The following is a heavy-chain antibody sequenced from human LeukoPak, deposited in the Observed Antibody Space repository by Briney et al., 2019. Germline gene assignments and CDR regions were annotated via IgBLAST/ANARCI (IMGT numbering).Heavy chain of an antibody. V-gene: IGHV1-18*01. CDR2: ISPYNGST. D-gene: IGHD6-13*01. CDR1: GYTFTNYG. CDR3: ARAYHSSSWYGVAEYFQH. J-gene: IGHJ1*01. Sequence: VASVKVSCKTSGYTFTNYGITWVRQAPGQGLERMGWISPYNGSTNYAQNLQGRVTMTTDTSTGTAYMELRSLTSDDTAVYYCARAYHSSSWYGVAEYFQHWGQGTLVTVSS.